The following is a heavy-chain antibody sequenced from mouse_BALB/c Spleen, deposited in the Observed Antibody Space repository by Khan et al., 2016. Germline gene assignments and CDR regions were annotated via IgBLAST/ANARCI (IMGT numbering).Heavy chain of an antibody. D-gene: IGHD2-3*01. Sequence: VQLQQSGAELVKPGASVKLSCTASGFNIKDTYMHWVKQRPEQGLEWIGRIDPANGNIKYDTKFQGKATITADTSSNTAYLQLSSLTSEDTAVYYCARFDGYYVYFDYWVQGTTLTVSS. V-gene: IGHV14-3*02. CDR1: GFNIKDTY. CDR3: ARFDGYYVYFDY. CDR2: IDPANGNI. J-gene: IGHJ2*01.